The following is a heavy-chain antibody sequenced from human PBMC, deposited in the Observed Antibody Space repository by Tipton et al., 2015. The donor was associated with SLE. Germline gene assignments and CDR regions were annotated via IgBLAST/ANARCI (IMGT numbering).Heavy chain of an antibody. CDR1: SYSIYNGFY. D-gene: IGHD3-10*01. CDR2: IYYSGST. J-gene: IGHJ3*02. Sequence: TLSLTCSVSSYSIYNGFYWGWIRQSPGKGLEWIASIYYSGSTYYNPSLKSRVTISVDTSKNQFSLKLSSVTAADTAVYYCAREGLGAFDIWGQGTMVTVSS. CDR3: AREGLGAFDI. V-gene: IGHV4-38-2*02.